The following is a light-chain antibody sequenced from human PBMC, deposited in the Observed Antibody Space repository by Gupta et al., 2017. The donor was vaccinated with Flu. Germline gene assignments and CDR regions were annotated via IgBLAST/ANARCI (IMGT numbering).Light chain of an antibody. CDR1: SSNIGSNT. V-gene: IGLV1-44*01. J-gene: IGLJ1*01. Sequence: QSVLTQPPSASGTPGQRVTISCSGSSSNIGSNTVNWYQQLPGTAPKLLIYSINQRPSGVPDRFYGSKSGTSASLAISGLQSEEDADYYCAAWDDSLNGYVFGTGTKVTVL. CDR3: AAWDDSLNGYV. CDR2: SIN.